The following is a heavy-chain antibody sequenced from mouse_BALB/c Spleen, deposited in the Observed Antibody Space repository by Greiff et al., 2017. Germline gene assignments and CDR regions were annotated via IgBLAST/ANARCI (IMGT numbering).Heavy chain of an antibody. J-gene: IGHJ2*01. CDR3: ARDMRYYGLDY. Sequence: EVKVVESGGGLVQPGGSLRLSCATSGFTFTDYYMSWVRQPPGKALEWLGFIRNKANGYTTEYSASVKGRFTISRDNSQSILYLQMNTLRAEDSATYYCARDMRYYGLDYWGQGTTLTVSS. CDR2: IRNKANGYTT. V-gene: IGHV7-3*02. CDR1: GFTFTDYY. D-gene: IGHD1-1*01.